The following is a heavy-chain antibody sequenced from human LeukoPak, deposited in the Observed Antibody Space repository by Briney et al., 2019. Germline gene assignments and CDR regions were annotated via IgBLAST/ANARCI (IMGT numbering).Heavy chain of an antibody. CDR3: ARPYCSSTSCGYDAFDI. V-gene: IGHV1-2*02. CDR1: GYTFTGYY. J-gene: IGHJ3*02. Sequence: ASVKVSCKASGYTFTGYYMHWVRQAPGQGLEWMGWINPNSGGTNYAQKLQGRVTMTRDTSISTAYMELSRLRSDDTAVYYCARPYCSSTSCGYDAFDIWGQGTMVTVSS. CDR2: INPNSGGT. D-gene: IGHD2-2*01.